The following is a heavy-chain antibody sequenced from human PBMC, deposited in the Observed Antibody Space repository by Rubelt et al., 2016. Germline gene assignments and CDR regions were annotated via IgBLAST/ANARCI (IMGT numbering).Heavy chain of an antibody. J-gene: IGHJ4*02. V-gene: IGHV3-48*04. CDR1: YS. CDR2: ISRSGSTI. D-gene: IGHD4-17*01. CDR3: ARDDRSLRGGFDY. Sequence: YSMNWVRQAPGKGPEWVSYISRSGSTIYSADSVKGRFTISRDNAKNTLYLQMNSLRAEDTAVYYCARDDRSLRGGFDYWGQGTLVTVSS.